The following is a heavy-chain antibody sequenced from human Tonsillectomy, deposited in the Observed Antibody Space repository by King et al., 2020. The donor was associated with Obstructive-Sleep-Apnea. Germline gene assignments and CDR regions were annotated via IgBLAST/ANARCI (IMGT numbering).Heavy chain of an antibody. V-gene: IGHV5-51*01. J-gene: IGHJ5*02. Sequence: VQLVESGAEVKKPGESLKISCKGSGYSFTSYWIGWVRQMPGKGLEWMGIIYPGDSDTSYSPSFQGPVTNSADKSISTAYLQWSSLKASDTAMYYGARRLSSSWYYWFDTWGQGTLVTVSS. CDR1: GYSFTSYW. D-gene: IGHD6-13*01. CDR3: ARRLSSSWYYWFDT. CDR2: IYPGDSDT.